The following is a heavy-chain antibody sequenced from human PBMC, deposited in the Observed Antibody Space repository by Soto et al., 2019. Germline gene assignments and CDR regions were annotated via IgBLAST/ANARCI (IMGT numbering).Heavy chain of an antibody. CDR1: GFTFSSYA. Sequence: EVQLLESGGGLVQPGGSLRLSCAASGFTFSSYAMSWVRQAPGKGLEWVSAISGIGGSTYYADSVKGRFTISRDNSKNTQYLQMNSLRAEDTAVYYCAKDRGYSSGADIDYWGQGTLVTVSS. J-gene: IGHJ4*02. D-gene: IGHD6-19*01. CDR3: AKDRGYSSGADIDY. CDR2: ISGIGGST. V-gene: IGHV3-23*01.